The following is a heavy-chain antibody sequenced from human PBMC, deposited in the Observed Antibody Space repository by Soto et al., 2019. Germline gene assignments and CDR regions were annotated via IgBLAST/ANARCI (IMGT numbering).Heavy chain of an antibody. J-gene: IGHJ4*02. Sequence: QVQLVQSGAEVKMSGASVKVSCKASGYVFSSYTLHWVRQAPGQRLEWMGWINAGNGKTKYAQMFQDRVTMSRDTSANTVYMEPNSLRSEDTAVYYCAREFRNYASSVAYWGQGTLVSVSS. CDR3: AREFRNYASSVAY. CDR1: GYVFSSYT. V-gene: IGHV1-3*01. D-gene: IGHD3-22*01. CDR2: INAGNGKT.